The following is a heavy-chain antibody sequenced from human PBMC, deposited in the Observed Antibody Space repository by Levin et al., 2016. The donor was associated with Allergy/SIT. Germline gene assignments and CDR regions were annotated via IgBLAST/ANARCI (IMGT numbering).Heavy chain of an antibody. CDR2: ISYDGSNK. Sequence: GESLKISCAASGFTFSSYAMHWVRQAPGKGLEWVAVISYDGSNKYYADSVKGRFTISRDNSKDTLYLQMNSLRAEDTAVYYCARADVISYYFDYWGQGTLVTVSS. V-gene: IGHV3-30*04. CDR1: GFTFSSYA. CDR3: ARADVISYYFDY. J-gene: IGHJ4*02. D-gene: IGHD3-10*01.